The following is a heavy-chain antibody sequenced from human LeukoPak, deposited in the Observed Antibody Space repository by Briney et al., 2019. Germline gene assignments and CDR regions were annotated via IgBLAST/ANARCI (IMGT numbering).Heavy chain of an antibody. CDR1: GGSISSSSYY. V-gene: IGHV4-39*07. J-gene: IGHJ5*02. D-gene: IGHD1-26*01. CDR3: ARDRLMRELLWQA. CDR2: IYYSGST. Sequence: SETLSLTCTVSGGSISSSSYYWGWIRQPPGKGLEWIGSIYYSGSTYYNPSLKSRVTISVDTSKNQFSLKLSSVTAADTAVYYCARDRLMRELLWQAWGQGTLVTVSS.